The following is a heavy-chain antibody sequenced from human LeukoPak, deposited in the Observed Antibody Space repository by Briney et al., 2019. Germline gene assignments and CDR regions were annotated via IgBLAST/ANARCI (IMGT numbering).Heavy chain of an antibody. Sequence: GESLKISCKGSGFRFANSWIGWVRQVSGRGLEWMGTIYPDDPDIRYSPSFQGQVTISGDKSSSTVYLQWNSLKASDTAMYFCAKKRSSGYYDSGGYAIDAFDVWGQGTMVTVSS. D-gene: IGHD3-22*01. V-gene: IGHV5-51*01. CDR3: AKKRSSGYYDSGGYAIDAFDV. CDR1: GFRFANSW. CDR2: IYPDDPDI. J-gene: IGHJ3*01.